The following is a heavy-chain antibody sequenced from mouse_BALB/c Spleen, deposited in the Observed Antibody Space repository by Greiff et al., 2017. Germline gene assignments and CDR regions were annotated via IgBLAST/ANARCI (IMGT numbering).Heavy chain of an antibody. CDR1: GYAFSSYW. CDR3: ARRDYDYDDYYAMDY. CDR2: IYPGDGDT. D-gene: IGHD2-4*01. J-gene: IGHJ4*01. Sequence: QVHVKQSGAELVRPGSSVKISCKASGYAFSSYWMNWVKQRPGQGLEWIGQIYPGDGDTNYNGKFKGKATLTADKSSSTAYMQLSSLTSEDSAVYFCARRDYDYDDYYAMDYWGQGTSVTVSS. V-gene: IGHV1-80*01.